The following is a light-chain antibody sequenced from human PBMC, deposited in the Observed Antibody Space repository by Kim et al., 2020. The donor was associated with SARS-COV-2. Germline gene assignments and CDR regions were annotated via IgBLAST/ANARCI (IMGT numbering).Light chain of an antibody. CDR1: QGLVHGDGNTY. CDR3: MQGTHWPPYT. V-gene: IGKV2-30*02. J-gene: IGKJ2*01. CDR2: KVS. Sequence: DVVMTQSPLSLPVTLGQPASISCRSSQGLVHGDGNTYLNWFQQRPGQSPRRLIYKVSNRDSGVPDRFSGSGSGTDFTLKISRVEAEDVGVYYCMQGTHWPPYTFGQGTNWRS.